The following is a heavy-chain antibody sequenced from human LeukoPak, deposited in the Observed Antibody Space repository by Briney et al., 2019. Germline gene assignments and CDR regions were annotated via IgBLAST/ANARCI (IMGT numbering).Heavy chain of an antibody. J-gene: IGHJ5*02. D-gene: IGHD2-2*01. CDR3: ARHKGPAAMNWFDP. CDR2: IYYSGST. Sequence: PSETLSLTCTVSGGSISSYYWSWIRQPPGKGLEWIGYIYYSGSTNYNPSLKSRVTISVDTSKNQFSLKLSSVTAADTAVYYCARHKGPAAMNWFDPWGQGTLVTVSS. CDR1: GGSISSYY. V-gene: IGHV4-59*08.